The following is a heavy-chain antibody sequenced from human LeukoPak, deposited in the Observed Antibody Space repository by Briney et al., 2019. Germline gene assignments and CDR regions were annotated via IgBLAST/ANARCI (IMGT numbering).Heavy chain of an antibody. Sequence: SQTLSLTCAISGDSVSSNSAAWSWIRQSPSRGLEWLGRTYYRSKWNNDYALSVKSRITITPDTSKNQFSLQLNSMTPEDTAVYYCARGLQGIDYWGQGTLVTVSS. J-gene: IGHJ4*02. D-gene: IGHD4-11*01. CDR1: GDSVSSNSAA. V-gene: IGHV6-1*01. CDR2: TYYRSKWNN. CDR3: ARGLQGIDY.